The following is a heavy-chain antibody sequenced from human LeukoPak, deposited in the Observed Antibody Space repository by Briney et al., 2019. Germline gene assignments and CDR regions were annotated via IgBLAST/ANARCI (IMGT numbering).Heavy chain of an antibody. CDR2: IYYSGST. D-gene: IGHD2-2*01. CDR1: GGSISSSNYC. V-gene: IGHV4-39*01. J-gene: IGHJ5*02. Sequence: SETLSLTCTVSGGSISSSNYCWGWIRQPPGKGLEWIGSIYYSGSTYYNPSLKSRVTISVDTSKNQFSLKLSSVTAADTAVYYCARQELVLIPAAILNWFDPWGPGTLVTVSS. CDR3: ARQELVLIPAAILNWFDP.